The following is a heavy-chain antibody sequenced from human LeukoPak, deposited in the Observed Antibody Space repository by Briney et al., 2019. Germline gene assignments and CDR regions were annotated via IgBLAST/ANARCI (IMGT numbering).Heavy chain of an antibody. J-gene: IGHJ3*02. CDR1: GYSFTDYW. CDR3: ARQRSRDGYNYDGFDI. D-gene: IGHD5-24*01. Sequence: PGESLKISCKGSGYSFTDYWIGWVRQMAGRGLEWMGTIYPGDANIDIGYSPSFQGQVTISADKSISTAYLQWSSLRASDTAMYYCARQRSRDGYNYDGFDIWGQGTMVTVSS. CDR2: IYPGDANIDI. V-gene: IGHV5-51*01.